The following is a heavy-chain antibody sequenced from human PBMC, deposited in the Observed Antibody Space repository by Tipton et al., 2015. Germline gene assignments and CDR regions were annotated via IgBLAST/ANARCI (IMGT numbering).Heavy chain of an antibody. CDR3: ACHDYDLLTRDYQTVDY. D-gene: IGHD3-9*01. J-gene: IGHJ4*02. V-gene: IGHV4-38-2*01. CDR1: AYSISTDYY. Sequence: LRLSCAVSAYSISTDYYWVWIRQPPGKGLEWIGPISHSGSTYYNPSLKSRVTISADTSRNQFSLRLSSVTAADTAVYYCACHDYDLLTRDYQTVDYWGQGTLVTVSP. CDR2: ISHSGST.